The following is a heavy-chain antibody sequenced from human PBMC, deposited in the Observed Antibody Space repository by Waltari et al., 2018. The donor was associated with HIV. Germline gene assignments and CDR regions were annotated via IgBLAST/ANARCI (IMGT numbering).Heavy chain of an antibody. CDR3: ARDEFPRLPAATYRFDY. V-gene: IGHV4-31*03. D-gene: IGHD2-2*01. J-gene: IGHJ4*02. CDR2: IYYSGST. Sequence: QVQLQESGPGLVKPSQTLSLTCTVSGGSISSGGYYWTWIRQHPGKGLEWIGYIYYSGSTYYNPSLKSRVTISVDTSKNQFSLKLSSVTAADTAVYYCARDEFPRLPAATYRFDYWGQGTLVTVSS. CDR1: GGSISSGGYY.